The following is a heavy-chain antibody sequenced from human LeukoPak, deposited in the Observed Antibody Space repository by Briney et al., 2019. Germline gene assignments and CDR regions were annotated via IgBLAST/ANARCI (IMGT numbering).Heavy chain of an antibody. V-gene: IGHV3-48*04. D-gene: IGHD1-26*01. CDR2: ISSSSSTI. J-gene: IGHJ4*02. Sequence: GGSLRLSCAASGFTFSSYSMNWVRQAPGKGLEWVSYISSSSSTIYYADSVKGRFTISRDNAKNSLYLQMNSLRAEDTAVYYCARDLGGSYFEYWGQGTLVTVSS. CDR1: GFTFSSYS. CDR3: ARDLGGSYFEY.